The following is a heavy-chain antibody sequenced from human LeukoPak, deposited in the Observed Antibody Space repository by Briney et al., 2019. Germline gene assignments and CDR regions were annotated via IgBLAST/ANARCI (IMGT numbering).Heavy chain of an antibody. CDR1: GFTFSSYA. D-gene: IGHD6-19*01. CDR2: ISYDGSNK. Sequence: PGGSLRLSCAASGFTFSSYAMHWVRQAPGKGLEWVAVISYDGSNKYYADSVKGRFTISRDNSKNTLYLQMNSLRAEDTAVYYCARGSVAAYYFDYWGQGTLDTVSS. J-gene: IGHJ4*02. CDR3: ARGSVAAYYFDY. V-gene: IGHV3-30-3*01.